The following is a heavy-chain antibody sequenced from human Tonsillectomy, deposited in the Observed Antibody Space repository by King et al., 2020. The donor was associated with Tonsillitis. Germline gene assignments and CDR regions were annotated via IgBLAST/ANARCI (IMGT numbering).Heavy chain of an antibody. CDR2: ISYDGSNK. J-gene: IGHJ4*02. CDR3: ARNGRGYSRGWSFDY. Sequence: QLVQSGGGVVQPGRSLRLSCAASGFTFSSYATHWVRQAPGKGLEWVAVISYDGSNKYYADSVKGRFTISRDNSKNTLYLQMSSLRVEDTAVYYCARNGRGYSRGWSFDYWGQGTLVTVSS. V-gene: IGHV3-30-3*01. D-gene: IGHD6-19*01. CDR1: GFTFSSYA.